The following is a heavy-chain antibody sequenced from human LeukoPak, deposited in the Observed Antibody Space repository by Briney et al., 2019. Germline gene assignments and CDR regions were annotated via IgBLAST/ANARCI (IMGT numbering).Heavy chain of an antibody. D-gene: IGHD2-21*02. CDR3: ARNPGRTLVVVTAVDY. V-gene: IGHV3-30-3*01. Sequence: GRALRLSCAASGFTFSSHAMHWVRQAPGKGLEWVGVISYDGSNKYYGAYAKGRFTITRDNSKNTLYVQMNSLRVEDTAVYYCARNPGRTLVVVTAVDYWGQGTLVTVSS. CDR1: GFTFSSHA. J-gene: IGHJ4*02. CDR2: ISYDGSNK.